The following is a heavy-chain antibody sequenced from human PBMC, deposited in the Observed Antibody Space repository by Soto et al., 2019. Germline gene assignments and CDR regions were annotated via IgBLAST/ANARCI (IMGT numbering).Heavy chain of an antibody. CDR1: GFTFSSFG. CDR3: AKDMTVVVVAVGSTLESNAFDI. Sequence: PGGSLRLSCAASGFTFSSFGMHWVRQAPGKGLEWVAHISYDGSNEHSADSVKGRFTISRDNSEDTLYLQMNSLIVEDTALYYCAKDMTVVVVAVGSTLESNAFDIWGQGTMVTVSS. V-gene: IGHV3-30*18. J-gene: IGHJ3*02. CDR2: ISYDGSNE. D-gene: IGHD2-15*01.